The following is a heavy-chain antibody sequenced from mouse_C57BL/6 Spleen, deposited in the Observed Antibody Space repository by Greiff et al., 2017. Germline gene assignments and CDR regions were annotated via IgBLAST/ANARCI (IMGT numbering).Heavy chain of an antibody. CDR3: AREDDYDDAPFDY. Sequence: QVQLQQSGAELVRPGTSVKVSCKASGYAFTNYLIAWVKQRPGQGLEWIGVINPGSGGTNYNEKFKGKATLTADKSSSTAYMQLSSLTSEDSAVYFCAREDDYDDAPFDYWGQGTTLTVSS. CDR1: GYAFTNYL. V-gene: IGHV1-54*01. D-gene: IGHD2-4*01. CDR2: INPGSGGT. J-gene: IGHJ2*01.